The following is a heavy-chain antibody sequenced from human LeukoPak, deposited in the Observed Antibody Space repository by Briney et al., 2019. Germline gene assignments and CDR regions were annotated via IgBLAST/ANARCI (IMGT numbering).Heavy chain of an antibody. V-gene: IGHV3-33*01. J-gene: IGHJ3*02. CDR2: IWYDGSNG. D-gene: IGHD2-8*01. CDR1: GFTFSNYG. CDR3: AREVMAKRRAFDI. Sequence: GGSLRLSCAASGFTFSNYGMHWVRQAPGKGLEWVAVIWYDGSNGYYADSVKGRFTISRHTSKKTLYLQMNSLRAEDTAVYYCAREVMAKRRAFDIWGQGTVVTVSS.